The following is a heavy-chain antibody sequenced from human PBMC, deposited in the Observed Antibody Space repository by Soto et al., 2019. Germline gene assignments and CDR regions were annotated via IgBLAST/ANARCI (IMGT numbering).Heavy chain of an antibody. CDR3: VKALSARYNSAKAFDV. CDR2: ITSNGGST. J-gene: IGHJ3*01. V-gene: IGHV3-64D*06. D-gene: IGHD2-2*02. CDR1: GFTFSSYA. Sequence: PGGSLRLSCSASGFTFSSYAMHWVRQAPGKGLEYVSAITSNGGSTYYPDSVNGRFTIFRDNSKNTLYLQMSSLRAEDTAFYYCVKALSARYNSAKAFDVWGQGTMVTVSS.